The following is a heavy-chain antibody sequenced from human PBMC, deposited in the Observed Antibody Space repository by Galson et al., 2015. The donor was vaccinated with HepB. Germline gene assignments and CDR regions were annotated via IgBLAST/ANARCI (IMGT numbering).Heavy chain of an antibody. D-gene: IGHD3-22*01. J-gene: IGHJ4*02. CDR2: IDPSDSYS. CDR3: ATGGPYYETVRAENY. V-gene: IGHV5-10-1*01. CDR1: GYSFTSYW. Sequence: QSGAEMKKPGESLRISCKGSGYSFTSYWISWVRQMPGKGLEWMGRIDPSDSYSNYSPSFQGHVTISADKSISTAYLQWSSLKVSDTAMYYCATGGPYYETVRAENYWGQGTLVTVSS.